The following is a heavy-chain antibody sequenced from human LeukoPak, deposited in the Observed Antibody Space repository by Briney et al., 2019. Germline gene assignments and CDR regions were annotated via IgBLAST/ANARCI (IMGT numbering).Heavy chain of an antibody. D-gene: IGHD1-1*01. V-gene: IGHV3-30-3*01. CDR1: GFTLTNYG. Sequence: PGRSLRLSCTVFGFTLTNYGIHWVRQAPGKGLEWVAVVSHDGGTAHYAGSVKGRFTISRDTSKNTLYLQMNSTGPEDTAVYYCARDINWNYMDLWGQGTLVTVSS. CDR3: ARDINWNYMDL. CDR2: VSHDGGTA. J-gene: IGHJ4*02.